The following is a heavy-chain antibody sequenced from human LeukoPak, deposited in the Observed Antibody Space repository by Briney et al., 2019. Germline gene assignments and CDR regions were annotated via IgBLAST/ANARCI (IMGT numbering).Heavy chain of an antibody. Sequence: GGSLRLSCAASGFTFSSYAMSWVRQAPGKGLEWVSAISGSGGSTYDADSVKGRFTISRDNSKNTLYLQMNSLRAEDTAVYYCAKDRAPGVVAATHGVDYWGQGTLVTVSS. D-gene: IGHD2-15*01. J-gene: IGHJ4*02. CDR1: GFTFSSYA. CDR3: AKDRAPGVVAATHGVDY. V-gene: IGHV3-23*01. CDR2: ISGSGGST.